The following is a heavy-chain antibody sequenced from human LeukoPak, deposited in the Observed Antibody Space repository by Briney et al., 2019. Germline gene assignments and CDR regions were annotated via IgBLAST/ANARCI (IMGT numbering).Heavy chain of an antibody. CDR1: GITFSGYS. Sequence: GGSLRLSCVVSGITFSGYSMIWVRQAPGKGLEWLSFMTTSGNTIFYAESVKDRFTISRDNAKKSLYLQMNSLRAEDTAVYFCAKGRDSSGRQYFQHWGQGTLVTVSS. CDR2: MTTSGNTI. J-gene: IGHJ1*01. CDR3: AKGRDSSGRQYFQH. V-gene: IGHV3-48*01. D-gene: IGHD3-22*01.